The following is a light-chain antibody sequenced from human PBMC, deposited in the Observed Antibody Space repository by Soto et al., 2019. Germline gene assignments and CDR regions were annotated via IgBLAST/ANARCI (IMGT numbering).Light chain of an antibody. CDR3: CSHAGSYTYV. CDR1: SSDVGGYNY. J-gene: IGLJ1*01. CDR2: DVT. V-gene: IGLV2-11*01. Sequence: QSALTQPRSVSGSPGQSLTISCTGNSSDVGGYNYVSWYQQYPGKVPKLMIYDVTKRLSGVPDRFSGSKSGNTASLTISGLQAEDEADYYCCSHAGSYTYVFGTGTKVTVL.